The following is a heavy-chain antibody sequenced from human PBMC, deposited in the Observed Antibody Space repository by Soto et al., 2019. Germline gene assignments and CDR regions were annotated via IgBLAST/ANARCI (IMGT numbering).Heavy chain of an antibody. J-gene: IGHJ4*02. CDR1: GFTFSNAW. D-gene: IGHD2-15*01. CDR3: TTERMVAATPVPDY. Sequence: EVQLVESGGGLVTPGGSLRLSCAASGFTFSNAWMNWVRQAPGKGLAWVGRIKSKTDGGTTDYAAPVKGRFTISREDAKNTLDLQMNSLKTEDTAVYYWTTERMVAATPVPDYWGQGTLVTVSS. CDR2: IKSKTDGGTT. V-gene: IGHV3-15*07.